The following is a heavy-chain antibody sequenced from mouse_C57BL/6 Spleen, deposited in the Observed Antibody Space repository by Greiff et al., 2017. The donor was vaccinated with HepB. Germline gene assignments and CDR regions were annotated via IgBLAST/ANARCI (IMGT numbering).Heavy chain of an antibody. J-gene: IGHJ3*01. CDR3: ARGNYGSRFAY. CDR1: GYTFTSYW. Sequence: QVQLQQPGAELVKPGASVKLSCKASGYTFTSYWMQWVKQRPGQGLEWIGEIDPSDSYTNYNQKFKGKATLTVDTSSSTAYMQLSSLTSEDSAVYYCARGNYGSRFAYWGQGTLVTVSA. CDR2: IDPSDSYT. D-gene: IGHD1-1*01. V-gene: IGHV1-50*01.